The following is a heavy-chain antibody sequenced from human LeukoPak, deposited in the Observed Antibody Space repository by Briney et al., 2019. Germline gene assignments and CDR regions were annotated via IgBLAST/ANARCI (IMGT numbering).Heavy chain of an antibody. CDR2: INHSGST. V-gene: IGHV4-34*01. CDR1: GGSFSGYY. Sequence: SETLSLTCAVYGGSFSGYYWSWIRQPPGKGLEWIGEINHSGSTTYNPSLKSRVTISVDTSKNHFSLKLNSLTAADTAVYYCARHSYYYGSNYWGQGTLVTVSS. D-gene: IGHD3-10*01. J-gene: IGHJ4*02. CDR3: ARHSYYYGSNY.